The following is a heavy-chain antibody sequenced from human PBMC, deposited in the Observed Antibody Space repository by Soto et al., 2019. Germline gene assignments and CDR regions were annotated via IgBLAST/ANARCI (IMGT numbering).Heavy chain of an antibody. CDR2: IYNSGST. V-gene: IGHV4-39*01. J-gene: IGHJ4*02. D-gene: IGHD4-17*01. CDR1: GGSMRGGSYY. Sequence: SSETLSLTCTVSGGSMRGGSYYWGWIRQPPGKGLEWIASIYNSGSTYYNPSLKSRVTMSLGTSKNQFSLKLTSVTAADTAVFYCARYSDYYYFDLWGQGTQVTVSS. CDR3: ARYSDYYYFDL.